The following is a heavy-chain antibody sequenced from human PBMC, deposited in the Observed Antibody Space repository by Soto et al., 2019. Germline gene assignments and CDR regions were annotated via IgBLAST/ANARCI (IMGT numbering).Heavy chain of an antibody. CDR3: APLSVSLSGPYGIHV. J-gene: IGHJ6*02. V-gene: IGHV4-39*01. CDR1: GYSVTSSDYY. CDR2: MFYSGLT. Sequence: LSETLSLTCSVSGYSVTSSDYYWAWIRQPPGKGLEWIGSMFYSGLTYYNPSLKSRVTLSVDTSKNQFSVRLNSVTAADTAVYCCAPLSVSLSGPYGIHVWSQGTTVTVSS. D-gene: IGHD2-15*01.